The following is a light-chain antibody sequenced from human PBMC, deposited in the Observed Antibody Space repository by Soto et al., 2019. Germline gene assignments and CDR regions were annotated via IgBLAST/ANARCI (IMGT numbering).Light chain of an antibody. Sequence: EIVLTQSPGTLSLPPGERATLSCRASQSVSSSYLAWYQQKPGQAPRLLIYGASSRATGIPDRFSGSGSGTDFTLTISRLEPEDFAVCYCQQYGSSPPEITFGVGTKVVIK. CDR3: QQYGSSPPEIT. V-gene: IGKV3-20*01. CDR1: QSVSSSY. CDR2: GAS. J-gene: IGKJ4*01.